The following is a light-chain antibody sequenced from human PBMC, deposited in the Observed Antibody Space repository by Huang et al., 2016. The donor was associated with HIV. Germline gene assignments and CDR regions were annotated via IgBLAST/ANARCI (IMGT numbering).Light chain of an antibody. J-gene: IGKJ2*01. Sequence: DIQMTQSPSSLSASVGDRFTVTCRASQRIDAYLNWYQYKPGRAPKLLILATSDLQGGVPSRFSGSRSGTTFTLTISSLQPQDFATYFCQQSYYFPRTFGQGTKVEMK. CDR2: ATS. CDR3: QQSYYFPRT. CDR1: QRIDAY. V-gene: IGKV1-39*01.